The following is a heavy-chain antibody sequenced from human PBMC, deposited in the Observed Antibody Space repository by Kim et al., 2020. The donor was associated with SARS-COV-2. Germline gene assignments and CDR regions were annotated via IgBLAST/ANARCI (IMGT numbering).Heavy chain of an antibody. CDR2: INPNSGGT. V-gene: IGHV1-2*02. D-gene: IGHD3-22*01. Sequence: ASVKISCKASGYTFTGYYMHWVRQAPGQGLEWMGWINPNSGGTNYAQKFQVRVTMTRDTSISTAYMELSRLRSDDTAVYYCAREPGITMIVVVTRNDAFDIWGQGTMVTVSS. J-gene: IGHJ3*02. CDR3: AREPGITMIVVVTRNDAFDI. CDR1: GYTFTGYY.